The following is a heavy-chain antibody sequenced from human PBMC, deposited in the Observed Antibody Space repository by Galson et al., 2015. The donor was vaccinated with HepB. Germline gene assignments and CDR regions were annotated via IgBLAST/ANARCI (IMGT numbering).Heavy chain of an antibody. CDR1: GGSISSSSYY. J-gene: IGHJ4*02. Sequence: ATLSLTCTVSGGSISSSSYYWGWIRQPPGKGLEWIGSIYYSGSTYYNPSLKSRVTISVDTSKNQFSLKLSSVTAADTAVYYCASGIVGANELDYWGQGTLVAVSS. V-gene: IGHV4-39*07. CDR3: ASGIVGANELDY. CDR2: IYYSGST. D-gene: IGHD1-26*01.